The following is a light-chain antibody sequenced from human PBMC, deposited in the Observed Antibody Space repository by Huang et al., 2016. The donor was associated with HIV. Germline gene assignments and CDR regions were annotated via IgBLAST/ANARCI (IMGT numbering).Light chain of an antibody. Sequence: AIQMTQSPSSLSASVGDRVTITCRASQDIGNDLDWYQQKPGRAPELLIFAASNLQSGVPARFSGAGSGTSFTHIINSLQSQDVATYYCLQNYNYPYTCGQGTKLEIK. CDR2: AAS. V-gene: IGKV1-6*01. J-gene: IGKJ2*01. CDR3: LQNYNYPYT. CDR1: QDIGND.